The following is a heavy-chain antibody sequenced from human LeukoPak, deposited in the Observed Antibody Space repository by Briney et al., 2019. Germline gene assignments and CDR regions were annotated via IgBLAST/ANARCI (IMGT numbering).Heavy chain of an antibody. CDR2: ISGGGDLT. Sequence: GGSLRLSCAASGFTFTSYAMSWVRQAPGKGLEWVSAISGGGDLTYYADSVKGRFTISRDNSKNTLYLQMNSLRAEDTAVYYCAKDQLATIRGYFDYWGQGTLVTVSS. J-gene: IGHJ4*02. CDR3: AKDQLATIRGYFDY. V-gene: IGHV3-23*01. D-gene: IGHD5-24*01. CDR1: GFTFTSYA.